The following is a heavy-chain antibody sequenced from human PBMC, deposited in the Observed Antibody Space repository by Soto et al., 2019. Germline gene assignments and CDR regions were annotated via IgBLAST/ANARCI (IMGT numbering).Heavy chain of an antibody. CDR3: ARGALMDYGAYDAFDI. Sequence: SVKVSGKASGCTFGSYAISWVRRAPGQGLEGMVRIISVLGKANGAQELEARVTITADEYTSTTYMELSSLRSEDKAVYSCARGALMDYGAYDAFDICG. CDR2: IISVLGKA. J-gene: IGHJ3*02. V-gene: IGHV1-69*10. D-gene: IGHD4-17*01. CDR1: GCTFGSYA.